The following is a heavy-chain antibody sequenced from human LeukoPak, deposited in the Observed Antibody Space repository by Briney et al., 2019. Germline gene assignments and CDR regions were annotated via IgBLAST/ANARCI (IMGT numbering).Heavy chain of an antibody. CDR2: INHSGST. CDR1: GGSFSGYY. J-gene: IGHJ5*02. CDR3: ARDSGGPYSSSWYGFDP. Sequence: SETLSLTCAVYGGSFSGYYWSWIRQPPGKGLEWIGEINHSGSTNYNPSLKSRVTISVDTSKNQFSLKLSSVTAADTAVYYCARDSGGPYSSSWYGFDPWGQGTLVTVSS. D-gene: IGHD6-13*01. V-gene: IGHV4-34*01.